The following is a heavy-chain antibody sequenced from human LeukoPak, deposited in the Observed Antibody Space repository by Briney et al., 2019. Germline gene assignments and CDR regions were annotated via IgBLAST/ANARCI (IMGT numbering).Heavy chain of an antibody. D-gene: IGHD6-13*01. CDR2: IYHSGST. V-gene: IGHV4-30-2*01. J-gene: IGHJ4*02. CDR3: ARDSAYSSRGFDY. Sequence: SQTLSLTCAVSGGSISSGGYSWSWIRQPPGKGLEWIRYIYHSGSTYYNPSLKSRVTISVDRSKNQFSLKLSSVTAADTAVYYCARDSAYSSRGFDYWGQGTLVTVSS. CDR1: GGSISSGGYS.